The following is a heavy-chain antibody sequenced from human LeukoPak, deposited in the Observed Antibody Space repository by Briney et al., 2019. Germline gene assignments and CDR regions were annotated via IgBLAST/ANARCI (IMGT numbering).Heavy chain of an antibody. Sequence: TGRSLRLSCAASGFTFSSYGMHWVRQAPGKGLEWVAVIWYDGSNKYYADSVKGRFTISRDNSKNTLYLQMNSLRAEDTAVYCCARPYYDSSGYYYWGNAFDIWGQGTMVTVSS. CDR3: ARPYYDSSGYYYWGNAFDI. V-gene: IGHV3-33*01. CDR2: IWYDGSNK. CDR1: GFTFSSYG. D-gene: IGHD3-22*01. J-gene: IGHJ3*02.